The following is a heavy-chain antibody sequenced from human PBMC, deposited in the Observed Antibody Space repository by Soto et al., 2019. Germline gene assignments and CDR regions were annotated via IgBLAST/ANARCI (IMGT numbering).Heavy chain of an antibody. CDR2: MNPNSANT. Sequence: QVQLVQSGAEVKKPGASLKVSCKASGYSFTSYDMNWVRQVPGQGPEWMGWMNPNSANTGYAHKVHGRITMSSDLYQRTAYMEVRSLTSEDTAVYYCARGGFLDPPTDVWGRGTTITVSS. V-gene: IGHV1-8*01. J-gene: IGHJ6*04. CDR1: GYSFTSYD. CDR3: ARGGFLDPPTDV.